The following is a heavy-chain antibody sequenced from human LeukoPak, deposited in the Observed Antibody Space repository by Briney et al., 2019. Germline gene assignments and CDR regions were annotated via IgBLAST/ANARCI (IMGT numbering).Heavy chain of an antibody. CDR2: ISGSGSTT. CDR1: GFTFSSYA. V-gene: IGHV3-23*01. J-gene: IGHJ4*02. Sequence: GSLRLSCAASGFTFSSYAMSWVRQAPGKGLEWVSGISGSGSTTYYADSVKGRFTISRDNSKNTLYLQMNSLRAEDTAVYYCAAIYCSSTSCYAFDHWGQGTLVTDSS. D-gene: IGHD2-2*01. CDR3: AAIYCSSTSCYAFDH.